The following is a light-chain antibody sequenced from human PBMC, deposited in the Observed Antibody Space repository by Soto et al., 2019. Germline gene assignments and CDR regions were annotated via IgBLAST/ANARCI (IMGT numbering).Light chain of an antibody. CDR3: SSYAGRNYV. CDR2: EVS. J-gene: IGLJ1*01. Sequence: QSVLTQPPSASGSPGQSVTISCTGTSSDCGYYNYVSWYQQHPGRAPKLIIYEVSEPPSGVPDRFSGSKSGNTASLTVSALQAEDEADYYCSSYAGRNYVFGAGTKVTVL. CDR1: SSDCGYYNY. V-gene: IGLV2-8*01.